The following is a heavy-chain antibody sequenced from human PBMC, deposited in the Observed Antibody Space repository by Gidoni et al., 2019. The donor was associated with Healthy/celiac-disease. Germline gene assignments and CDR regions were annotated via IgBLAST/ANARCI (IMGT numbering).Heavy chain of an antibody. J-gene: IGHJ5*02. CDR1: GFTFSSYA. CDR2: ISVSCGST. V-gene: IGHV3-23*01. D-gene: IGHD3-3*01. Sequence: EVQLLASGGGLVQPGGSMRLSCAASGFTFSSYAMSLVRQAPGKGLELVSAISVSCGSTYYADSVKGRFTISRDNSKNTLYLKMNSLRAEDTAVYYCAKVWGDRLLEWLIDWFDPWGQGTLVTVSS. CDR3: AKVWGDRLLEWLIDWFDP.